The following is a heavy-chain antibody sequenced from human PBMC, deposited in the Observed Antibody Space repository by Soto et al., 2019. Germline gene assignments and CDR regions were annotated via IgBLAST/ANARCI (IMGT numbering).Heavy chain of an antibody. CDR3: ASDFRPYYDCWSGYPSTSLGMDV. J-gene: IGHJ6*02. CDR2: INPSGGNT. D-gene: IGHD3-3*01. V-gene: IGHV1-46*01. CDR1: GYTFTSYY. Sequence: ASVKVSCKASGYTFTSYYMHWVRQAPGQGLEWMGIINPSGGNTNYAQKLQCRVTMTTDTSTSTAYMELRSLRSDDTAVYYCASDFRPYYDCWSGYPSTSLGMDVWGQGTTVTVSS.